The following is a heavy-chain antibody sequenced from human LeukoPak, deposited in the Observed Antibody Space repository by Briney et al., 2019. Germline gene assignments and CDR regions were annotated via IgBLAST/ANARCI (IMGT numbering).Heavy chain of an antibody. V-gene: IGHV1-24*01. CDR2: FDPEDGET. CDR1: GYTFTSYY. D-gene: IGHD6-13*01. J-gene: IGHJ4*02. Sequence: ASVKVSCKASGYTFTSYYMHWVRQAPGQGLEWMGGFDPEDGETIYAQKFQGRVTMTEDTSTDTAYMELSSLRSEDTAVYYCATGVQQLVFDYWGQGTLVTVSS. CDR3: ATGVQQLVFDY.